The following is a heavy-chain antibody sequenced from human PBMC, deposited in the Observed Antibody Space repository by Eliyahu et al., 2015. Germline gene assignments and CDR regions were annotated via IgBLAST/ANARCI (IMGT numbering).Heavy chain of an antibody. J-gene: IGHJ4*02. CDR3: AREGISDIVVVPAGDY. Sequence: QLQLQESGPGLVKPSETLSLTCTVXGXSISSXSXXWGWIRQXPGKGLEWIGSIYYSGSTYYNPSLKSRVTISVDTSKKQFSLKLSSVTAADTAVYYCAREGISDIVVVPAGDYWGQGTLVTVSS. CDR2: IYYSGST. V-gene: IGHV4-39*07. D-gene: IGHD2-2*01. CDR1: GXSISSXSXX.